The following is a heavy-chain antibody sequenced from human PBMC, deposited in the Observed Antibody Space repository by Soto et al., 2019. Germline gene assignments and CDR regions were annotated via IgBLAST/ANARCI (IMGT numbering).Heavy chain of an antibody. J-gene: IGHJ6*02. D-gene: IGHD3-16*01. CDR3: AADQCLATAYGTEV. Sequence: ASVKVSCKASGFTFTSSDVKWVRQARGQRLEWIGWIVVGSGNTNYAQKFQERVTITRDMSTSTAYMELSSLRSEDTAVYYCAADQCLATAYGTEVLGQGTTVT. V-gene: IGHV1-58*01. CDR2: IVVGSGNT. CDR1: GFTFTSSD.